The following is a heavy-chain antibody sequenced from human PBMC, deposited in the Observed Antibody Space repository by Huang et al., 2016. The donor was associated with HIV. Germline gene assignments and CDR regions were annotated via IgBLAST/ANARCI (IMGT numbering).Heavy chain of an antibody. V-gene: IGHV1-18*04. Sequence: QVQLVQSGAEVKTPGASVKVSCKASGYTFTSYGISWVRQAPGQGLEWMEWISANNGNTNYAQKLQGRVTMTTDTSTNTVNMEMSSLRSDDTAVYYCARLYLYGMDVWGQGTTVTVSS. D-gene: IGHD3-16*02. CDR3: ARLYLYGMDV. CDR2: ISANNGNT. J-gene: IGHJ6*02. CDR1: GYTFTSYG.